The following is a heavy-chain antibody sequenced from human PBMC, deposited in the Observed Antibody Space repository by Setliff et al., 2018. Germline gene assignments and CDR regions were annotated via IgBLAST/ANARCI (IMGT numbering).Heavy chain of an antibody. CDR3: VRWVDGKADY. CDR1: GFTFSIYS. J-gene: IGHJ4*02. Sequence: GGSLRLSCAASGFTFSIYSMNWVRQAPGKGLEWVSYITGSSSIIHYADSVKGRFTISRDNSKNTLYLQMGSLRPEDMAVYYCVRWVDGKADYWGQGTLVTVSS. CDR2: ITGSSSII. V-gene: IGHV3-48*01.